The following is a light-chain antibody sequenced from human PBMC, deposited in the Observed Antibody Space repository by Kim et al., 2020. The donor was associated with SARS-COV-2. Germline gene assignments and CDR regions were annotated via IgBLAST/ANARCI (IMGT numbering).Light chain of an antibody. CDR1: SSDVGGYNY. V-gene: IGLV2-14*04. CDR2: DVS. Sequence: GQSITISCTGTSSDVGGYNYVSWFQQHPGKAPKFMIYDVSKRPSGVSNRFSGSKSGNTASLTISGLQAEDEADYYCSSYTSSNTWVFGGGTKLTVL. J-gene: IGLJ3*02. CDR3: SSYTSSNTWV.